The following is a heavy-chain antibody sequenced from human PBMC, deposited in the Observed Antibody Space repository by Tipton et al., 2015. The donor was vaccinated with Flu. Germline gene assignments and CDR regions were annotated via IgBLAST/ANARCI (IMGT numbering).Heavy chain of an antibody. J-gene: IGHJ5*02. CDR3: ARDYGDLNWFDP. CDR1: GYSISSGYY. D-gene: IGHD4-17*01. V-gene: IGHV4-38-2*02. CDR2: VHQTGTT. Sequence: GLVKPSETLSLTCAVSGYSISSGYYWGWIRQPPGKGLEWIGNVHQTGTTYYNPSLRGRVTIAVDRPKNQFSLRLTSVTAADTAMYYCARDYGDLNWFDPWGQGTLVTVSS.